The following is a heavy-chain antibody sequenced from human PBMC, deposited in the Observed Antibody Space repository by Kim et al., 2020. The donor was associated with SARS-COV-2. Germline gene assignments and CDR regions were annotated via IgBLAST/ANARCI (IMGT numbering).Heavy chain of an antibody. Sequence: GGSLRLSCAASGFTFSSYGMHWVRQAPGKGLEWVAVISYDGSNKYYADSVKGRFTISRDNSKNTLYLQMNSLRAEDRAVYYCAKGREYYDILTGYYWPDAFDIWGQGTMVTGSS. D-gene: IGHD3-9*01. CDR2: ISYDGSNK. CDR1: GFTFSSYG. V-gene: IGHV3-30*18. J-gene: IGHJ3*02. CDR3: AKGREYYDILTGYYWPDAFDI.